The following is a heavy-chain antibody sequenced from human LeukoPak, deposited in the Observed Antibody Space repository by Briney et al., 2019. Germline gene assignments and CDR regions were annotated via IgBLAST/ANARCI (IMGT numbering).Heavy chain of an antibody. Sequence: GGSLRLSCAASGFTFSSYWMHWVRQAPGKGLVWVSRINSDGSSTSYADSVKGRFTISRDNAKNTLYLQMNSLRAEDTAVYYCARDQYRSSWYSDRWFDPWGQGTLVTVSS. CDR1: GFTFSSYW. CDR2: INSDGSST. CDR3: ARDQYRSSWYSDRWFDP. J-gene: IGHJ5*02. D-gene: IGHD6-13*01. V-gene: IGHV3-74*01.